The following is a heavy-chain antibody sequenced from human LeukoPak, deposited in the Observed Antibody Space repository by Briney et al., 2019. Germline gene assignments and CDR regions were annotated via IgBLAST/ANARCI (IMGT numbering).Heavy chain of an antibody. CDR2: IWYEADKE. V-gene: IGHV3-33*01. Sequence: GGSLRLSCAASGFTFSSYGMHWVRQAPGKGLEWVAIIWYEADKEFYGDSVKGRFTISRDNSHNTLYLQMNSLRVEDTAVYYCARERDPYGDYIIDAFDIWGRGTMVTVSS. J-gene: IGHJ3*02. CDR1: GFTFSSYG. CDR3: ARERDPYGDYIIDAFDI. D-gene: IGHD4-17*01.